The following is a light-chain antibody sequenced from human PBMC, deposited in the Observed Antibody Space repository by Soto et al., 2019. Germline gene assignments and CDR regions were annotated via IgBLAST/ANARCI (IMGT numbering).Light chain of an antibody. Sequence: EIVMTQSLATLSVSPGERATLSCRASQSVGSSYLAWYQQKPGQAPRVLIYGTSSRATGIPDRFSGSGSGTDFTLTISRLEPEDFAVYYCQQYTTSSWTFGQGTKVDVK. J-gene: IGKJ1*01. CDR1: QSVGSSY. CDR2: GTS. V-gene: IGKV3-20*01. CDR3: QQYTTSSWT.